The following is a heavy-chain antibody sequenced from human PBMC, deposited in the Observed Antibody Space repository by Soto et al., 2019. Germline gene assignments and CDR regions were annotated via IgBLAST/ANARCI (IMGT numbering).Heavy chain of an antibody. CDR2: IIPIFGTA. J-gene: IGHJ3*02. V-gene: IGHV1-69*01. CDR3: ARDPWRTRTTVYGLDDFDI. D-gene: IGHD1-7*01. Sequence: QVQLVQSGAEVKKPGSSVKVSCKASGGTFSSYAISWVRQAPGQGLEWMGGIIPIFGTANYAQKFQCRVTITADESTSTAYLELSRLRSEDTAVYYCARDPWRTRTTVYGLDDFDIWGQGTMVTVSS. CDR1: GGTFSSYA.